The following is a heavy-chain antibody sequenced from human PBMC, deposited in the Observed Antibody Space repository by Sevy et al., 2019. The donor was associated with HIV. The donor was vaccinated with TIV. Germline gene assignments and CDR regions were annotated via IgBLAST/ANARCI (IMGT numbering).Heavy chain of an antibody. Sequence: GGSLRLSCAASGFTFSNAWMSWVRQAPGKGLEWVGRIKSKTDGGTTDYAAPVKGRFTISRDDSKNTLYLQMNSLKTEEPAVYYCTTDGGGYNYGYSFDYWGQGTLVTVSS. CDR2: IKSKTDGGTT. CDR3: TTDGGGYNYGYSFDY. CDR1: GFTFSNAW. J-gene: IGHJ4*02. V-gene: IGHV3-15*07. D-gene: IGHD5-18*01.